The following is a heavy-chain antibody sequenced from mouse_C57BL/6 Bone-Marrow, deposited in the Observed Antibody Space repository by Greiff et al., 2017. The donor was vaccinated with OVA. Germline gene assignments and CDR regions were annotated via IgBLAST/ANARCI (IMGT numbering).Heavy chain of an antibody. Sequence: VKLMESGGDLVKPGGSLKLSCAASGFTFSSYGMSWVRQTPDKRLEWVATISSGGSYTYYPDSVKGRFTISRDNAKNTLYLQMSSLKSEDTAMYYCARHPFYYGSSYWYFDVWGTGTTVTVSS. D-gene: IGHD1-1*01. V-gene: IGHV5-6*01. CDR2: ISSGGSYT. CDR1: GFTFSSYG. J-gene: IGHJ1*03. CDR3: ARHPFYYGSSYWYFDV.